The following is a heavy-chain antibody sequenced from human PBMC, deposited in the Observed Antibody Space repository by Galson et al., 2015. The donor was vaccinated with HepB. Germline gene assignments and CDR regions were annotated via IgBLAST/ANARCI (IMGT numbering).Heavy chain of an antibody. J-gene: IGHJ4*02. CDR2: IDPSDSYI. Sequence: EWMGRIDPSDSYIKYSPPFQGHVTISADKSISTAYLQWSSLKASDTAMYYCATSYYYDSSGYKGAIDYWGQGTLVTVSP. D-gene: IGHD3-22*01. CDR3: ATSYYYDSSGYKGAIDY. V-gene: IGHV5-10-1*01.